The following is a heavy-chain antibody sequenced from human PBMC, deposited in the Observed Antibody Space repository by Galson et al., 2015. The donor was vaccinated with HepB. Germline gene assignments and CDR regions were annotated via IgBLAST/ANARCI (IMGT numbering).Heavy chain of an antibody. CDR1: GGSISSSSYY. CDR3: ANSGTGIGLVDY. J-gene: IGHJ4*02. Sequence: LSLTCTVSGGSISSSSYYWGWIRQPPGKGLEWIGSIYYSGSTYYNPSLKSRVTIPVDTSKNQFSLKLSSVTAADTAVYYCANSGTGIGLVDYWGQGTLVTVSS. D-gene: IGHD1-14*01. V-gene: IGHV4-39*07. CDR2: IYYSGST.